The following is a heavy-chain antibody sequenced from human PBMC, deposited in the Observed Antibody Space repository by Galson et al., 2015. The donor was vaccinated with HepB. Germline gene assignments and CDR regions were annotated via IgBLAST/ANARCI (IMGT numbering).Heavy chain of an antibody. CDR3: ARGIVGATTVYWYFDL. J-gene: IGHJ2*01. CDR2: IYTSGST. D-gene: IGHD1-26*01. Sequence: ETLSLTCTVSGGSISSYYWSWIRQPAGKGLEWIGRIYTSGSTNYNPSLKSRVTMSVDTSKNQFSLKLSSVTAADTAVYYCARGIVGATTVYWYFDLWGRGTLVTVSS. V-gene: IGHV4-4*07. CDR1: GGSISSYY.